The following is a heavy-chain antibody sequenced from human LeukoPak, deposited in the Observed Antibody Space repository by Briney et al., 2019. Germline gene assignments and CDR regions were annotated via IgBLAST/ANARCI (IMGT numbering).Heavy chain of an antibody. CDR3: AKRPFESSGPFDS. J-gene: IGHJ4*02. D-gene: IGHD2-15*01. CDR2: IRADAVTT. Sequence: QSGGSLRLSCATSGFIFSHHGMNWVRQAPGKGLEWVSGIRADAVTTYYADSVKGRFIISRDNSKNTVYLQMNSLSAEDAAVYYCAKRPFESSGPFDSWGQGTLVTVSS. V-gene: IGHV3-23*01. CDR1: GFIFSHHG.